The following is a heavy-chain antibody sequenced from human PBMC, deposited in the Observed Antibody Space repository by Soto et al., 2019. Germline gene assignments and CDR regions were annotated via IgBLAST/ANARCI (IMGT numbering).Heavy chain of an antibody. J-gene: IGHJ6*02. CDR1: GYNFTSYW. CDR2: IYPGDSDT. V-gene: IGHV5-51*01. Sequence: GESLKISCKGSGYNFTSYWIGWVRQMPGKGLEWMGIIYPGDSDTRYSPSFQGQVTISADKSISTAYLQWSSLKASDTAMYYRARTAAAGKYYYGVDVWGQGTTVTVSS. CDR3: ARTAAAGKYYYGVDV. D-gene: IGHD6-13*01.